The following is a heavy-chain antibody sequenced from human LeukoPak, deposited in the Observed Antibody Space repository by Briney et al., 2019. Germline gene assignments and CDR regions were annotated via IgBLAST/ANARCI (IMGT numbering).Heavy chain of an antibody. D-gene: IGHD4-17*01. J-gene: IGHJ4*02. CDR2: INWNGGST. V-gene: IGHV3-20*04. CDR1: GFTFDNYG. CDR3: ARVGIYGDYNRYFDY. Sequence: GGSLRLSCAASGFTFDNYGLSWVRQAPGKGLEWVSGINWNGGSTGHADSVKGRFTISRDNAKISLYLQMNSLRAEDTALYYCARVGIYGDYNRYFDYWGQGNLVTVSS.